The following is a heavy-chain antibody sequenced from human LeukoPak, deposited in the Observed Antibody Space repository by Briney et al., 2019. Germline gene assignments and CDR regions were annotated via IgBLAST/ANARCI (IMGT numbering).Heavy chain of an antibody. J-gene: IGHJ4*02. CDR3: ARVDRADQITMIVH. CDR2: INTYSGNT. V-gene: IGHV1-18*01. Sequence: VASVKVSCKTSGYTFTTYGISWVRQAPGQGLEWMGWINTYSGNTNYAQNLQGRVTMTTDTSTSTAYMELRSLRSDDTAVYYCARVDRADQITMIVHWGQGTLVTVSS. CDR1: GYTFTTYG. D-gene: IGHD3-22*01.